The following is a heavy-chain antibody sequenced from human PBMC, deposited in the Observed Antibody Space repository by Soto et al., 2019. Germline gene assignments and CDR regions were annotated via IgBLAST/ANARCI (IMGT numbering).Heavy chain of an antibody. CDR1: GGSVSSGSYY. CDR2: IYYSGST. V-gene: IGHV4-61*01. D-gene: IGHD5-12*01. CDR3: ARDPDGFPAHFDY. J-gene: IGHJ4*02. Sequence: QVQLQESGPGLVKPSETLSLPCTVSGGSVSSGSYYWSWIRQPPGKVLEWIGYIYYSGSTNYNPSLKSRVTISVDTSKDQFSLKLSSVTAADTGVYYCARDPDGFPAHFDYCGQGPLVTVSS.